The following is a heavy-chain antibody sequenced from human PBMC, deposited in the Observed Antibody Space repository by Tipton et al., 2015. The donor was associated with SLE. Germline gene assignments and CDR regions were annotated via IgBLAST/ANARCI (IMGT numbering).Heavy chain of an antibody. Sequence: TLSLTCTVSGGSISSAGNYWSWIRQHPGKGLEWIGYIYDSGSTDYNPSLKSRVTISVDTSKNQLSLKLSSVTAADTAVYFSARSQTNFLFKSWGQGTLVTVSS. D-gene: IGHD1-7*01. V-gene: IGHV4-31*03. J-gene: IGHJ5*02. CDR2: IYDSGST. CDR3: ARSQTNFLFKS. CDR1: GGSISSAGNY.